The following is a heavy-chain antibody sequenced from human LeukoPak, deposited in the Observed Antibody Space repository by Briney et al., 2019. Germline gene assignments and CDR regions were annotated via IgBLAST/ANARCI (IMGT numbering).Heavy chain of an antibody. Sequence: PSETLSLTCGISGGSISGYYWSWIRQPPGKGLEWIGYIYYSGSTNYNPSLKSRVTISVDTSKNQFSLKLSSVTAADTAVYYCARGSYGDYRNFDYWGQGTLVTVSS. V-gene: IGHV4-59*01. CDR1: GGSISGYY. CDR2: IYYSGST. D-gene: IGHD4-17*01. CDR3: ARGSYGDYRNFDY. J-gene: IGHJ4*02.